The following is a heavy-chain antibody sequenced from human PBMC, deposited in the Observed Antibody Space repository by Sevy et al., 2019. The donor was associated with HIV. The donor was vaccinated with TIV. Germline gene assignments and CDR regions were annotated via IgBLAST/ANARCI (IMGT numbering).Heavy chain of an antibody. D-gene: IGHD2-15*01. Sequence: GGSLRLSCAASGFTFSSYSMNWVRQAPGKGLEWVSYISSSSSTIYYADSVKGRFTISRDNAKNSLYLQMNSLRAEDTAVYYCERLGILVGGAFDIWGQGTMVTVSS. J-gene: IGHJ3*02. CDR2: ISSSSSTI. V-gene: IGHV3-48*01. CDR3: ERLGILVGGAFDI. CDR1: GFTFSSYS.